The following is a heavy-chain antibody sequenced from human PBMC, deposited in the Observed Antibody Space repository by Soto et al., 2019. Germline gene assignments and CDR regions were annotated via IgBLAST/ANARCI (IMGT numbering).Heavy chain of an antibody. J-gene: IGHJ4*02. CDR3: ARPRAYCSGGSCAFGY. D-gene: IGHD2-15*01. CDR2: INPNSGGT. V-gene: IGHV1-2*04. CDR1: GYTFTGYY. Sequence: QVQLVQSGAEVKKPGASVKVSCKASGYTFTGYYMHWVRQAPGQGLEWMGWINPNSGGTNYAQKFQGWVTMTRDTSISTAYMELSRLRSDDTDVYYCARPRAYCSGGSCAFGYWGQGTMVTVSS.